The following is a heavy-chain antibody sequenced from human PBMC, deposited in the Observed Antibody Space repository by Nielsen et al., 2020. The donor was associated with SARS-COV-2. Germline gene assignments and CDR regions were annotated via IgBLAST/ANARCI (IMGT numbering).Heavy chain of an antibody. CDR2: ISYDGSNK. V-gene: IGHV3-30-3*01. Sequence: GESLKISCAASGFTFSSYAMHWVRQAPGKGLEWVAVISYDGSNKYYADSVKGRFTISRDNSKNTLYLQMNSMRAEDTAVYYCARANVGTSCLGHWGRGTLVTVSS. D-gene: IGHD2-2*01. J-gene: IGHJ4*02. CDR3: ARANVGTSCLGH. CDR1: GFTFSSYA.